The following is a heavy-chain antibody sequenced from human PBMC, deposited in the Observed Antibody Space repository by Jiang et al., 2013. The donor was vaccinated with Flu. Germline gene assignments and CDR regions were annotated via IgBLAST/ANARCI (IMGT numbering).Heavy chain of an antibody. CDR1: GGTFSSYA. CDR3: ARHMTTVTTISYYYYYMDV. Sequence: SGAEVKKPGSSVKVSCKASGGTFSSYAISWVRQAPGQGLEWMGGIIPIFGTANYAQKFQGRVTITADESTSTAYMELSSLRSEDTAVYYCARHMTTVTTISYYYYYMDVWGKGTTVTVSS. CDR2: IIPIFGTA. V-gene: IGHV1-69*01. J-gene: IGHJ6*03. D-gene: IGHD4-11*01.